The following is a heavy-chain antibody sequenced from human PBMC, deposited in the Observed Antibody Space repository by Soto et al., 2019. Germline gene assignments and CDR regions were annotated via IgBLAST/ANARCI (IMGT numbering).Heavy chain of an antibody. J-gene: IGHJ4*02. D-gene: IGHD6-6*01. Sequence: QVLLQESGPGLVKPSETLSLTCTVSGGSISSLYWAWIRQPAGKGLEWIGRIFPSGDSNYNPSLTSRVSMSLDTSKNQFSLTVSSVTAADTAVYHCARASRCKSEYECFAWLDFWGQGIPVTVSS. V-gene: IGHV4-4*07. CDR3: ARASRCKSEYECFAWLDF. CDR1: GGSISSLY. CDR2: IFPSGDS.